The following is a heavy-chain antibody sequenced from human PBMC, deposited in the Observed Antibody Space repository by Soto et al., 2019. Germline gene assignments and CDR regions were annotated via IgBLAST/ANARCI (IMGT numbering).Heavy chain of an antibody. J-gene: IGHJ4*02. CDR1: GYSISSSNW. CDR3: ARTGRYSSGRSPFDY. CDR2: IYYSGST. Sequence: SETLSLTCAVSGYSISSSNWWGWIRQPPGKGLEWIGNIYYSGSTYYNPSLKSRVTMSVGTSKNQSSLKLSLVTAVDTAVYYCARTGRYSSGRSPFDYWGQGTLVTVSS. D-gene: IGHD6-19*01. V-gene: IGHV4-28*01.